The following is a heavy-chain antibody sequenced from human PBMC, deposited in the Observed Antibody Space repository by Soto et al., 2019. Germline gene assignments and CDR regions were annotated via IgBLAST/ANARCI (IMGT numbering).Heavy chain of an antibody. Sequence: SETLCLTCAVSGGSISSGGYSWSWIRQPPGKGLEWIGYIYHSGSTYYNPSLKSRVTISVDRSKNQFSLRLSSVTAADTAVYYCARVPDRWGQGTLVTSPQ. CDR3: ARVPDR. J-gene: IGHJ5*02. CDR2: IYHSGST. CDR1: GGSISSGGYS. V-gene: IGHV4-30-2*01. D-gene: IGHD2-2*01.